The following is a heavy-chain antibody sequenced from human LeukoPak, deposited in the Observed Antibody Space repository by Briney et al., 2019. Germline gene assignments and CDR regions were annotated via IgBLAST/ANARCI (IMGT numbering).Heavy chain of an antibody. CDR2: IYTSGST. Sequence: SETLSLTCTLSGGSISSGSYYWSWIRQPAGKGLEWIGRIYTSGSTNYNPSLKSRVTISVDTSKNQFSPKLSSVTAADTAVYYCARATLARAAAIYWFDPWGQGTLVTVSS. J-gene: IGHJ5*02. CDR1: GGSISSGSYY. CDR3: ARATLARAAAIYWFDP. D-gene: IGHD2-2*02. V-gene: IGHV4-61*02.